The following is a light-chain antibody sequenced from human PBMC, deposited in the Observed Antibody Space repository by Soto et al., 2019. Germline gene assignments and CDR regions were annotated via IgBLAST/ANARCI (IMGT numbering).Light chain of an antibody. CDR3: QQYGSSGT. V-gene: IGKV3-20*01. CDR2: AAS. Sequence: DIVLTQSPGTLSLSPGERATLSCRASQSVSNNYVAWYQQKPGQAPMLLIYAASNKAAVIPNWFSGSASGKVFTLTSSRLAPEYVALYYCQQYGSSGTFGQGTKVEIK. J-gene: IGKJ1*01. CDR1: QSVSNNY.